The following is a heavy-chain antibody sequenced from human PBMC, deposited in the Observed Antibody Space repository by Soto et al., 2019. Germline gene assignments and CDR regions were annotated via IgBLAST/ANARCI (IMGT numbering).Heavy chain of an antibody. CDR1: GYRFTTYG. Sequence: QILLVQSGGEVKKPGASVKVSCKASGYRFTTYGISWVRQAPGQGLEWMGWISAYNGKTNYAQKVQGTVTMTTDTSTSTAYMELRSLGLDDTAVYYCARSPEAVGTSWFDPWGQVSLVTVSS. J-gene: IGHJ5*02. V-gene: IGHV1-18*01. CDR3: ARSPEAVGTSWFDP. CDR2: ISAYNGKT. D-gene: IGHD6-13*01.